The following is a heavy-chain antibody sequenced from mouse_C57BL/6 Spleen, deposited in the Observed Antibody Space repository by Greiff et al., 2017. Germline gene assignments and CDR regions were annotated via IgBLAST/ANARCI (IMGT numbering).Heavy chain of an antibody. V-gene: IGHV1-81*01. D-gene: IGHD1-1*01. CDR3: ARSRTTVVATDYAMDY. CDR1: GYTFTSYG. J-gene: IGHJ4*01. Sequence: VQLQQSGAELARPGASVKLSCKASGYTFTSYGISWVKQSTGQGLEWIGEIYPRSGNTYYNEKFKGKATLAADKSSSTAYMELRSLTSEDSAVYFCARSRTTVVATDYAMDYWGQGTSVTVSS. CDR2: IYPRSGNT.